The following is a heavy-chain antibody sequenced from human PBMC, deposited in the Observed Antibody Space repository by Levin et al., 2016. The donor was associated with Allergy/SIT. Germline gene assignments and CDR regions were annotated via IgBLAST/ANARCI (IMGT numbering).Heavy chain of an antibody. J-gene: IGHJ4*02. CDR1: GFTFSNFP. D-gene: IGHD3-10*01. CDR2: ISDSGGNT. Sequence: GESLKISCAASGFTFSNFPMTWVRQAPGKGLEWVSSISDSGGNTYYRDSVKGRFTISRDNSRNTLYLQMNSLRAEDTALYYCARKLPGGSGNYDYWGQGTLVTVSS. CDR3: ARKLPGGSGNYDY. V-gene: IGHV3-23*01.